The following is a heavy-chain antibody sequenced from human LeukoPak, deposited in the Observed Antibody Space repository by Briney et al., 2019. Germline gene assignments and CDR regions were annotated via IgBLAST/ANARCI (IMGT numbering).Heavy chain of an antibody. J-gene: IGHJ6*03. Sequence: SEPLSLTCTVSGGSISSYYWSWIRQPAGKGLEWIGRIYTSGSTNYNPSLKSRVTMSVDTSKNQFSLKLSSVTAADTAVYYCARDFGSCSSTSCHTYYYYMDVWGKGTTVTVSS. D-gene: IGHD2-2*02. CDR2: IYTSGST. CDR1: GGSISSYY. V-gene: IGHV4-4*07. CDR3: ARDFGSCSSTSCHTYYYYMDV.